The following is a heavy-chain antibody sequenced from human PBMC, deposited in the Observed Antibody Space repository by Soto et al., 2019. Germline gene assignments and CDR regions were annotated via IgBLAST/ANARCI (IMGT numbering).Heavy chain of an antibody. V-gene: IGHV1-3*01. CDR1: GYTFTKNA. D-gene: IGHD6-13*01. J-gene: IGHJ4*02. CDR2: IHGGSGDP. Sequence: QVQLVQSGAEVKNPGASVKVSCKTSGYTFTKNAIYWVRQAPGQRLEWMGWIHGGSGDPQYSQKFQGRVTFTTDTSASTAYMELRSLRSEDTAVYFCARAASPPPVGMTASVSRYFFDYWGQGTLVTVSS. CDR3: ARAASPPPVGMTASVSRYFFDY.